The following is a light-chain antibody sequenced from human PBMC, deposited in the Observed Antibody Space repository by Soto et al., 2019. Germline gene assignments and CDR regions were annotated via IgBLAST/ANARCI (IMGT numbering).Light chain of an antibody. J-gene: IGKJ1*01. CDR3: QQYNKWPRT. CDR2: GAS. V-gene: IGKV3-15*01. CDR1: QSVINN. Sequence: IVMTQSPSTLSVSPGERATLSCWASQSVINNLAWYQQIRGQAPRLLIYGASTRATGITARFSGSGSGTEFTLTITSLQSEDFAVYYCQQYNKWPRTFGQGTKV.